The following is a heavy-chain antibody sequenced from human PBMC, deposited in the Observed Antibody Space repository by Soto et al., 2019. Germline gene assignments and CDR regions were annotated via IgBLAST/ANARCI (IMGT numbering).Heavy chain of an antibody. J-gene: IGHJ6*02. CDR3: ARGIVVPAAIDYYYYYGMDV. CDR1: GGTFSSYA. V-gene: IGHV1-69*13. D-gene: IGHD2-2*01. Sequence: SVKVSCKASGGTFSSYAISWVRQAPGQGLEWMGGIIPIFGTANYAQKFQGRVTITADESTSTAYMELSSLRSEDTAVYYCARGIVVPAAIDYYYYYGMDVWGQGTTVTVSS. CDR2: IIPIFGTA.